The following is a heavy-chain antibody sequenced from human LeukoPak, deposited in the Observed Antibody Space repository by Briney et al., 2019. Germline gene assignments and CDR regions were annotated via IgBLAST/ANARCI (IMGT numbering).Heavy chain of an antibody. CDR3: ARSGGYSSSWSL. J-gene: IGHJ4*02. CDR1: GGSISTYY. D-gene: IGHD6-13*01. V-gene: IGHV4-59*01. CDR2: IYYSGST. Sequence: SETLSLTCTVSGGSISTYYWNWIRHPPGKGLEWIGYIYYSGSTNYNPSLKSRVTISVDTSKNQFSLKLNSVTAADTAVYYCARSGGYSSSWSLWGQGTLVTVSS.